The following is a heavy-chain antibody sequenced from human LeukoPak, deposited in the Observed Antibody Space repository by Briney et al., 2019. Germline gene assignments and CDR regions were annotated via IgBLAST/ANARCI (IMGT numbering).Heavy chain of an antibody. D-gene: IGHD2-2*01. CDR2: IYYSGNT. CDR1: GGSISSDGYY. V-gene: IGHV4-31*03. Sequence: SETLSLTCTVSGGSISSDGYYWSWIRQLPGKGLEWIGFIYYSGNTYYNPSLKSRVTISVDTSKNQFSLKLSSVTAAGTVIYYCARVPSSTESFDYWGQGTLVTVSS. J-gene: IGHJ4*02. CDR3: ARVPSSTESFDY.